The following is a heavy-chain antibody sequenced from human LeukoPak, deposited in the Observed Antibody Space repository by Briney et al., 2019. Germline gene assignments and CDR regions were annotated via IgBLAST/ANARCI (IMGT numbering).Heavy chain of an antibody. CDR3: ATWTLGYCSSTSCSNDY. CDR1: GFTFSSYS. V-gene: IGHV3-21*01. Sequence: GGSLRLSCAASGFTFSSYSMNWVRQAPGKGLEWVSSISSSSSYIYYADSVKGRFTISGDNAKNSLYLQMNSLRAEDTAVYYCATWTLGYCSSTSCSNDYWGQGTLVTVSS. CDR2: ISSSSSYI. D-gene: IGHD2-2*01. J-gene: IGHJ4*02.